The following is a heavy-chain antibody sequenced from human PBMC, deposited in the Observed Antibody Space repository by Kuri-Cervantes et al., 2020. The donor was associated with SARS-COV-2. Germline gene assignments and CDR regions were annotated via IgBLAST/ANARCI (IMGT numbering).Heavy chain of an antibody. D-gene: IGHD3-3*01. Sequence: LSLTCAASGFTFSSYAMHWVRQAPGKGLEWVAVISYDGSNKYYADSVKGRFTISRDNSKNTLYLQMNSLRAEDTAVYYCAKDLYDFWSGFYWGQGTLVTVSS. V-gene: IGHV3-30*07. CDR3: AKDLYDFWSGFY. CDR2: ISYDGSNK. J-gene: IGHJ4*02. CDR1: GFTFSSYA.